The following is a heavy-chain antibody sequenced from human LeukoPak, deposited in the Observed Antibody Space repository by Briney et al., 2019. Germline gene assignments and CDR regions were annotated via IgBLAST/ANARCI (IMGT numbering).Heavy chain of an antibody. CDR1: GFTVSSNY. D-gene: IGHD3-22*01. V-gene: IGHV3-53*01. Sequence: GGSLSLSCAASGFTVSSNYMSWVRQAPGKGLEWVSVIYSGGSTYYADSVKGRFTISRDNSKNTLYLQMNSLRAEDTAVYYCASRDYYDSSGYYDAFDIWGQGTMVTVSS. J-gene: IGHJ3*02. CDR3: ASRDYYDSSGYYDAFDI. CDR2: IYSGGST.